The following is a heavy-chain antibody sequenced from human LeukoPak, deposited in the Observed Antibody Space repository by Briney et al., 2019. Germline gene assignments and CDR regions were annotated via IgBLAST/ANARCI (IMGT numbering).Heavy chain of an antibody. CDR2: ISGSGGST. J-gene: IGHJ5*02. V-gene: IGHV3-23*01. CDR3: AKHQRIVERLRRFDP. CDR1: GFTFSSYA. Sequence: PGGSLRLSCAASGFTFSSYAMSWVRQAPGKGLEWVSAISGSGGSTYYADSVKGRFTISRDNSKNTLYLQMNSLRAEDTAVYYCAKHQRIVERLRRFDPWGQGTLVTVSS. D-gene: IGHD1-1*01.